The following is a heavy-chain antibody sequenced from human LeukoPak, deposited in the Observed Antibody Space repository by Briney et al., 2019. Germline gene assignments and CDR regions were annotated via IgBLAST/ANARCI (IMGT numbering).Heavy chain of an antibody. D-gene: IGHD3-22*01. V-gene: IGHV3-7*05. Sequence: GGSLRLSCAASGFTFSNYFMSWVRQAPGKGLEWVANIKEDGSETYYVDSVKGRFTISRDNAKNSLYLEMNSLRAEDTAVYYCARDDSTGYYYLDGWGQGTLVTVSS. CDR1: GFTFSNYF. CDR3: ARDDSTGYYYLDG. J-gene: IGHJ4*02. CDR2: IKEDGSET.